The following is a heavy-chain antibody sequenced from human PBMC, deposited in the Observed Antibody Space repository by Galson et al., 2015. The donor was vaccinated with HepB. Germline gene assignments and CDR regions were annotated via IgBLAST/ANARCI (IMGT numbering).Heavy chain of an antibody. CDR1: GGSLSDFY. Sequence: ETLSLTCAVYGGSLSDFYWTWIRQPPGKGLEWIGEIKHTGTTNYQPSLKSRVTISVDTSKKEFSLRLSSLTAADTAVYYCARVGVSKFGGALVVPYYFDYWGQGTLVTVSS. V-gene: IGHV4-34*01. J-gene: IGHJ4*02. CDR3: ARVGVSKFGGALVVPYYFDY. CDR2: IKHTGTT. D-gene: IGHD3-16*02.